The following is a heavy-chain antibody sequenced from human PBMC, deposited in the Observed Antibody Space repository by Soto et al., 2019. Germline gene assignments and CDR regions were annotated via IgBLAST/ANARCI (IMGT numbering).Heavy chain of an antibody. CDR1: GFTFDDYA. Sequence: EVQLVESGGGLVQPGRSLRLSCAASGFTFDDYAMHWVRQAPGKGLEWVSGISWNSGSIGYVDSVKGRFTISRDNAKNSLYLQMNSLRAEDTALYYCAKDTGDYYYYGMDVWGQGTTVTVSS. CDR2: ISWNSGSI. CDR3: AKDTGDYYYYGMDV. J-gene: IGHJ6*02. D-gene: IGHD3-10*01. V-gene: IGHV3-9*01.